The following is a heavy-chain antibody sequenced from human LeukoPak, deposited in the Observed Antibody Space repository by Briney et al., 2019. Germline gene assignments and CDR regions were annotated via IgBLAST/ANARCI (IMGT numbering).Heavy chain of an antibody. CDR1: GYTFTSYA. CDR3: ARVDTYYNWFDP. J-gene: IGHJ5*02. D-gene: IGHD2-21*01. V-gene: IGHV1-3*01. Sequence: ASVKGSCKASGYTFTSYAMHWVRQAPGQRREWMGWINAGNGNTKYSQKFQGRVTITRDTSASTAYMELSSLRSEDTAVYYCARVDTYYNWFDPWGQGTLVTVSS. CDR2: INAGNGNT.